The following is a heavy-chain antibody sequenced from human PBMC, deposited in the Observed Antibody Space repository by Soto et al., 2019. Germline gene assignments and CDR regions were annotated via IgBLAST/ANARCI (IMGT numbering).Heavy chain of an antibody. Sequence: GGSLRLSCAASGFTFSSYAMHWVRQAPGKGLEWVAVISYDGSNKYYADSVKGRFTISRDNSKNTLYLQMNSLRAEDTAVYYCARDRVATYFNYYGMDVWGPGTTVTVSS. D-gene: IGHD5-12*01. CDR3: ARDRVATYFNYYGMDV. CDR2: ISYDGSNK. CDR1: GFTFSSYA. V-gene: IGHV3-30-3*01. J-gene: IGHJ6*02.